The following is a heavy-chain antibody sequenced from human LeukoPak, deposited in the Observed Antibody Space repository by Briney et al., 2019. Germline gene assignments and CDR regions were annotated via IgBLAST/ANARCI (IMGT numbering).Heavy chain of an antibody. D-gene: IGHD4-17*01. CDR1: GFSFSSYA. Sequence: GGSLRLSCAASGFSFSSYAMSWVRQAPGKGLEWVSAISGSGYSTYYADSVKGRFTISRDDSKNTVYLQMNSLRAEDTAVYYCAKSATVTVQTYYYYGVDVWGKGTTVTVSS. V-gene: IGHV3-23*01. CDR2: ISGSGYST. CDR3: AKSATVTVQTYYYYGVDV. J-gene: IGHJ6*04.